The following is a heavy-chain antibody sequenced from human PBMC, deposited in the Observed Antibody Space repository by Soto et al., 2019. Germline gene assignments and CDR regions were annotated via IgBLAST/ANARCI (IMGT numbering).Heavy chain of an antibody. D-gene: IGHD2-2*01. CDR2: VYSSGGT. CDR1: GLTVSTNY. CDR3: ARDWGTGFYQLDS. V-gene: IGHV3-53*01. J-gene: IGHJ4*02. Sequence: GGSLRLSCAASGLTVSTNYMSWVRQAPGKGLEWVSIVYSSGGTYYADSVKGRFTIFRDNSMNTLYLQMNNLRVDDTALYYCARDWGTGFYQLDSWGQGTLVTVSS.